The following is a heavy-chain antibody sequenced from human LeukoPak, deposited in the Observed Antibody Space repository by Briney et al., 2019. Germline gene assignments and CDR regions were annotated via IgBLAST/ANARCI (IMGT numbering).Heavy chain of an antibody. CDR3: VSFYETY. V-gene: IGHV3-74*01. CDR2: INSDGSWT. CDR1: GHYW. Sequence: GGSLRLSCAASGHYWMHWVRQAPGKGLVWVSHINSDGSWTSYADSVKGRFTISKDNAKNTVYLQMNNLRAEDTAVYYCVSFYETYWGRGTLVTVSS. J-gene: IGHJ4*02. D-gene: IGHD2/OR15-2a*01.